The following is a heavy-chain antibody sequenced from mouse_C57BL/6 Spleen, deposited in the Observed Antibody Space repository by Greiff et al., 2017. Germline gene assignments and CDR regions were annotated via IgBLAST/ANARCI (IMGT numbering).Heavy chain of an antibody. CDR2: IYPGDGDT. V-gene: IGHV1-80*01. CDR1: GYAFSSYW. J-gene: IGHJ4*01. Sequence: QVHVKQSGAELVKPGASVKISCKASGYAFSSYWMNWVKQRPGKGLEWIGQIYPGDGDTNYNGKFKGKATLTADKSSSTAYMQLSSLTSEDSAVYFCARVYDEGHYAMDYWGQGTSVTVSS. CDR3: ARVYDEGHYAMDY. D-gene: IGHD2-12*01.